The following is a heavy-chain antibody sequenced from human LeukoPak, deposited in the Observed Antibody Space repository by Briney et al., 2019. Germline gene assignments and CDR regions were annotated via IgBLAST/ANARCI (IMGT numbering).Heavy chain of an antibody. V-gene: IGHV3-23*01. Sequence: GGSLRLSCAASGFTFSSYAMSWVRQTPGKGLEWVSAISGSGGSTYYADSVKGRFTISRDNSKNTLYLQMNRLRAEDTAVYYCAKLWVGAWYFDYWGQGTLVTVSS. D-gene: IGHD3-10*01. CDR3: AKLWVGAWYFDY. CDR1: GFTFSSYA. J-gene: IGHJ4*02. CDR2: ISGSGGST.